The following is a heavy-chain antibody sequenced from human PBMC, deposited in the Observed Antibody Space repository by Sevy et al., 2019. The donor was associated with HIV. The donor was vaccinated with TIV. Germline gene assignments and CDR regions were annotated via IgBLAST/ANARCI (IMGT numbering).Heavy chain of an antibody. D-gene: IGHD2-15*01. CDR3: ARGRFCSGGSFYFDS. V-gene: IGHV3-7*03. CDR1: GSTCSTYW. CDR2: IKHDGSEK. Sequence: GGSLRLSCAASGSTCSTYWMSWVRQAPGKGLDWVANIKHDGSEKYYVDSVKGRFTISRDNAKNALSLQMNCMRIEDTVLYFCARGRFCSGGSFYFDSWAHRPLVSVSS. J-gene: IGHJ4*01.